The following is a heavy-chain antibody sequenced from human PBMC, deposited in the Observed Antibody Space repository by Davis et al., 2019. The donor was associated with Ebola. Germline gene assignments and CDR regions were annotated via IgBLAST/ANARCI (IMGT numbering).Heavy chain of an antibody. CDR3: AKIAGGG. CDR1: GFTFSDYY. CDR2: IRGSGDTT. Sequence: GGSLRLSCAASGFTFSDYYMSWIRQAPGKGLEWVSGIRGSGDTTYYADSVKGRFTISRDNSKNTLYLEMNSLRADDTAIYFCAKIAGGGWGQGTLVTVSS. J-gene: IGHJ4*02. V-gene: IGHV3-23*01. D-gene: IGHD3-10*01.